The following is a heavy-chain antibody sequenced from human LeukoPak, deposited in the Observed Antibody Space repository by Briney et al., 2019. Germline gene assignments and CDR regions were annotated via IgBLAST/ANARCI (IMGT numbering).Heavy chain of an antibody. CDR2: IYYSGST. D-gene: IGHD1-26*01. V-gene: IGHV4-59*08. J-gene: IGHJ4*02. CDR3: ASGSYYLDY. CDR1: GGSIRSYY. Sequence: SETLSLTCTVSGGSIRSYYWSWIRQPPGKGLEWIGYIYYSGSTKYNASLKSRATISVDTSKNQFPLKLSSVTAADTAVYYCASGSYYLDYWGQGTLVTVSS.